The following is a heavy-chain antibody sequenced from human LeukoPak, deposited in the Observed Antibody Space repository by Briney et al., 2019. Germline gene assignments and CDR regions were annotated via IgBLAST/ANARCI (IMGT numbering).Heavy chain of an antibody. CDR2: IYTSGST. Sequence: SETLSLTCTVSGGSISSYYWSWIRQPAGKGLEWIGRIYTSGSTNYNPSLKSRVTMSVDTFKNQFSLQLSFVPAADTAVSYCARDFGSYYDRSGYPPRAFDIWGQGTMVTVSS. V-gene: IGHV4-4*07. CDR3: ARDFGSYYDRSGYPPRAFDI. J-gene: IGHJ3*02. CDR1: GGSISSYY. D-gene: IGHD3-22*01.